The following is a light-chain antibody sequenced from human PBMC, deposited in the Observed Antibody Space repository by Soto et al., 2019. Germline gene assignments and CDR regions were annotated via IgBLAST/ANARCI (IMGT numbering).Light chain of an antibody. CDR2: KNN. Sequence: QSVLTQPPSASGTPGQRVTISCSGSSSNIGIRTVNWYQQVPGTAPKLLISKNNFRPSGVPDRFSGSESGTSASLAISGLQSDDEADYYCAAWDDSLKGWVFGGGTKLTVL. CDR3: AAWDDSLKGWV. V-gene: IGLV1-44*01. J-gene: IGLJ3*02. CDR1: SSNIGIRT.